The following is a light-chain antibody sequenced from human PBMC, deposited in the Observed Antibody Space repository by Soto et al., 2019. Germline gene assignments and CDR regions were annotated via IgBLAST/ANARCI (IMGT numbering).Light chain of an antibody. CDR2: DAS. CDR1: QSVTNY. Sequence: EIVLTQSPATLSLSPGERATLTCRASQSVTNYIAWYQQRPGQAPRLLIYDASNRATGVPAGFSGSGSGTEFTLTISSLQSEDFAVYYCQQYNNWWTFGQGTKV. V-gene: IGKV3-11*01. CDR3: QQYNNWWT. J-gene: IGKJ1*01.